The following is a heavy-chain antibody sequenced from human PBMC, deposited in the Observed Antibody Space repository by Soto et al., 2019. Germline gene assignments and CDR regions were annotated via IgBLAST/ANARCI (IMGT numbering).Heavy chain of an antibody. CDR3: ARGCGGDCYDYFDY. CDR1: GYTFTSYG. J-gene: IGHJ4*02. V-gene: IGHV1-18*01. D-gene: IGHD2-21*01. CDR2: ISAYNGNT. Sequence: ASVKVSCKASGYTFTSYGISWVRQAPGQGHEWMGWISAYNGNTNYAQKLQGRVTMTTDTSTSTAYMELRSLRSDDTAVYYCARGCGGDCYDYFDYWGLGTLVTVSS.